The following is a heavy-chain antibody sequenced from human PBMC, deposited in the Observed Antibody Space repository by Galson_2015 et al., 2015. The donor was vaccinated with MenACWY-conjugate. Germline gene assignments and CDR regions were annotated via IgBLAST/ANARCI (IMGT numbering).Heavy chain of an antibody. J-gene: IGHJ4*02. D-gene: IGHD6-19*01. CDR2: MSYDGSNQ. CDR3: ARGLIGYSSGPLDF. Sequence: SLRLSCAASGFTFSSYTMHWVRQTPGKGLEWVALMSYDGSNQYYADSLKGRLTISRDNSKSTLYLQMDSLRAEDTAVYYCARGLIGYSSGPLDFWGQGALVTVCS. CDR1: GFTFSSYT. V-gene: IGHV3-30*01.